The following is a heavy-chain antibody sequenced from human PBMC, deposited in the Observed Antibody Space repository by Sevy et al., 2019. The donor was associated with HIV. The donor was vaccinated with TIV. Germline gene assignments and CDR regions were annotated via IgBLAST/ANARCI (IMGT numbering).Heavy chain of an antibody. CDR2: ISSSSSYI. V-gene: IGHV3-21*01. Sequence: GGSLRLSCAASGFTFSSYSMNWVRQAPGKGLEWVSSISSSSSYIYYANSVKGRFTISRDNAKNSLYLQMNSLRAEDTAVYYCARSPDMVTSDAFDIWGQGTMVTVSS. J-gene: IGHJ3*02. CDR1: GFTFSSYS. CDR3: ARSPDMVTSDAFDI. D-gene: IGHD5-18*01.